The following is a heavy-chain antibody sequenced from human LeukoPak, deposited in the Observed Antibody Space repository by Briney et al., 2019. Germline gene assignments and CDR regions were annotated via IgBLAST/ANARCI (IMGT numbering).Heavy chain of an antibody. V-gene: IGHV4-30-2*01. Sequence: PSQTLSLTCTVSGGSISSGGYYWSWIRQPPGKGLEWIGYIYHSGSTYYNPSLKSRVTISVDRSKNQFSLELTSVTAADTAVYARGPRFDSSSSGYYYYYMAVWGKGTTVTVSS. CDR2: IYHSGST. CDR3: GPRFDSSSSGYYYYYMAV. J-gene: IGHJ6*03. CDR1: GGSISSGGYY. D-gene: IGHD6-6*01.